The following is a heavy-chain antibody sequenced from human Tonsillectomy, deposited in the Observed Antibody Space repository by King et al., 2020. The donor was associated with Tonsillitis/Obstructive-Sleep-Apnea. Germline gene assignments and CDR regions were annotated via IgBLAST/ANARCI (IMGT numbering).Heavy chain of an antibody. CDR2: IKQDGSEK. J-gene: IGHJ6*02. D-gene: IGHD3-3*01. CDR1: GFTFSSYW. V-gene: IGHV3-7*03. Sequence: VQLVESGGGLVQPGGSLRLSCAASGFTFSSYWMSWVRQAPGKGLEWVANIKQDGSEKYYVDSVKGRFTISRDNAKNSLYLQMNSLRAEDTAVYYCARESDFGVLGSYGMDVWGQGTTVTVSS. CDR3: ARESDFGVLGSYGMDV.